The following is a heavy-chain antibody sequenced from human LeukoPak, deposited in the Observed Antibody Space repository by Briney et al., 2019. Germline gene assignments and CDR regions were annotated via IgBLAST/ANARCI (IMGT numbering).Heavy chain of an antibody. CDR3: ARFSSGRPSFDY. J-gene: IGHJ4*02. CDR2: ISSSSSYI. CDR1: GFTFSSYS. V-gene: IGHV3-21*01. Sequence: PGGSLRLSCAASGFTFSSYSMNWVRQAPGKGLEWVSSISSSSSYIYYADSVKGRFTISRDNAKNSLYLQMNSLRAEDTAVYYYARFSSGRPSFDYWGQGTLVTVSS. D-gene: IGHD6-19*01.